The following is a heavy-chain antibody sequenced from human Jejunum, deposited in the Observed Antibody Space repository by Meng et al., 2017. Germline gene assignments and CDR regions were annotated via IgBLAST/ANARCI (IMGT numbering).Heavy chain of an antibody. V-gene: IGHV5-51*01. Sequence: GASLKISCKGSGYSFTSYWIGWVRQMPGKGLGWRGIIYPGDSDTRYSPSFQGQVTISADNSISTAYLQWSSLKATDTAMYYCAGALDSSGYYDHDYWGQGTRVTCAS. D-gene: IGHD3-22*01. CDR2: IYPGDSDT. CDR1: GYSFTSYW. J-gene: IGHJ4*02. CDR3: AGALDSSGYYDHDY.